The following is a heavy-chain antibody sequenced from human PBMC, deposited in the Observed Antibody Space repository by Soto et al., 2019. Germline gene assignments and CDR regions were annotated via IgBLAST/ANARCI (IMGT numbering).Heavy chain of an antibody. CDR3: ARDRGSYGMDV. CDR1: GDSISVGYY. J-gene: IGHJ6*02. Sequence: QVQLQESGPGLVKPSQTLSLTCTVSGDSISVGYYWSWIRQHPGKGLEWIGYVSPSGTTYYNPSLNSRVSISTDTSNNQFSLEVSSVTAADTAVYYCARDRGSYGMDVWGQGTTVTVSS. CDR2: VSPSGTT. V-gene: IGHV4-31*03.